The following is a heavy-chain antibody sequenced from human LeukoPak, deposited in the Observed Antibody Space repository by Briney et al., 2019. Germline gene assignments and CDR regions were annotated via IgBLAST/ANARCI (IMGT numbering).Heavy chain of an antibody. Sequence: SETLSLTCTVSGGSISSYYWSWIRQPPGKGLEWIGYIYYSGSTNYNPSLKSRVTISVDASKNQFSLKLSSVTAADTAVNYCAREIDCSGGSCRGWFDPWGQGTLVTVSS. D-gene: IGHD2-15*01. CDR3: AREIDCSGGSCRGWFDP. CDR2: IYYSGST. J-gene: IGHJ5*02. V-gene: IGHV4-59*01. CDR1: GGSISSYY.